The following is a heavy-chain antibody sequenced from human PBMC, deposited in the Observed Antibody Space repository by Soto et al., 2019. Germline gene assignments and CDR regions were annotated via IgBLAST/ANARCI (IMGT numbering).Heavy chain of an antibody. D-gene: IGHD3-10*01. CDR3: AHRRGLLEAVPNWFDP. CDR2: IYWNDDK. V-gene: IGHV2-5*01. Sequence: QITLKESGPTLVKPTQTLTLTCTFSGFSLSTSEVGVGWIRQPPGKALEWLALIYWNDDKRYSPSLKSRLTISKDTSKSQVVLAMTNMDPVDTATYYCAHRRGLLEAVPNWFDPWGQGTLVTVSS. CDR1: GFSLSTSEVG. J-gene: IGHJ5*02.